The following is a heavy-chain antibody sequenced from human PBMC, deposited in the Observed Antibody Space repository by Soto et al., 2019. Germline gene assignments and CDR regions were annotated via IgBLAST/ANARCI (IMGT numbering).Heavy chain of an antibody. V-gene: IGHV3-48*02. CDR3: ARDKYFHH. CDR2: ISSSGSTI. Sequence: EVRLVESGGGLVQPGGSLRLSCVASGFTFSSYSMTWVRQAPGKGLEWVSYISSSGSTIYADSVKGRFTISRDNAKNSLYLQMNSLRDEDTAVYYCARDKYFHHWGQGTLVTVSS. J-gene: IGHJ1*01. CDR1: GFTFSSYS.